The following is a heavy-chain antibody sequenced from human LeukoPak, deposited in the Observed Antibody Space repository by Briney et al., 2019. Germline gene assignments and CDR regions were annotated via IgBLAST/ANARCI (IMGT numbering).Heavy chain of an antibody. V-gene: IGHV4-39*01. Sequence: PSETLSLTCTVSGGSIRSSYYYWGGIRQPPGKGLEWIGSIYDSGSTYYNPSLKSRVTISVDTSKTQFPLKLNSVTAADTAVYYCARSGRGSSAGFDYWGQGTLVTVSS. D-gene: IGHD3-10*01. J-gene: IGHJ4*02. CDR3: ARSGRGSSAGFDY. CDR2: IYDSGST. CDR1: GGSIRSSYYY.